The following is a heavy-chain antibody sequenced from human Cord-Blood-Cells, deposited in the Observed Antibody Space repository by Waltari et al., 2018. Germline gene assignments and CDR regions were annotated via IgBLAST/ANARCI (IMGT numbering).Heavy chain of an antibody. CDR2: MGCSGSST. V-gene: IGHV3-23*01. J-gene: IGHJ4*02. CDR1: GFTHSSYA. D-gene: IGHD3-9*01. Sequence: EVQLLASGGGLVQPGGSLRLSCAASGFTHSSYAMTSVRQARGKWVGWCSAMGCSGSSTYCGVAGWGRCAISRDSAKSTLYRGLSSRRVEDTAVDYCAKDEGTPALTLDYWGQGALVTVSA. CDR3: AKDEGTPALTLDY.